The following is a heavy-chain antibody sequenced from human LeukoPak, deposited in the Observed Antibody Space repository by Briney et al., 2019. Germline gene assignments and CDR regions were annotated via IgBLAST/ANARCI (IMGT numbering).Heavy chain of an antibody. CDR2: MNPNSGNT. V-gene: IGHV1-8*01. CDR3: ARGPRRLGYFDY. D-gene: IGHD3-16*01. CDR1: GYTFTSYD. Sequence: ASVEVSCKASGYTFTSYDINWVRQATGQGLEWMGWMNPNSGNTGYAQKFQGRVTMTRNTSISTAYMELSSLRSEDTAVYYCARGPRRLGYFDYWGQGTLVTVSS. J-gene: IGHJ4*02.